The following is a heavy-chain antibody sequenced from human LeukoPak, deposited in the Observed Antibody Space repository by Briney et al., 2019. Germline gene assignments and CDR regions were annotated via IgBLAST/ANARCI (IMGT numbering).Heavy chain of an antibody. CDR2: IIPILGIA. Sequence: SVKVSCKASGGTFSSYAISWVRQAPGQGLEWMGRIIPILGIANYAQKFQGRVTITADKSTSTAYMELSSLRSEDTAVYYCARGGYGYCSSTSCHESNFFDYWGQGTLVTVSS. CDR1: GGTFSSYA. V-gene: IGHV1-69*04. J-gene: IGHJ4*02. D-gene: IGHD2-2*01. CDR3: ARGGYGYCSSTSCHESNFFDY.